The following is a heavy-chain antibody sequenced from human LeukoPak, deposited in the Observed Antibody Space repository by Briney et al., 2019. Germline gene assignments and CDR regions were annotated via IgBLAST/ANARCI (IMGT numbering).Heavy chain of an antibody. CDR1: GYTFTDYY. CDR3: AKGGAWDDYNYGNY. V-gene: IGHV1-2*02. D-gene: IGHD5-24*01. J-gene: IGHJ4*02. Sequence: GASVKVSCKASGYTFTDYYMHWVRQAPGQGLEWMGWINPESAGTNYAQRFQGRVTMTRDTSISTAYMELNRLTFDDTAVYYCAKGGAWDDYNYGNYWGQGTLVTVSS. CDR2: INPESAGT.